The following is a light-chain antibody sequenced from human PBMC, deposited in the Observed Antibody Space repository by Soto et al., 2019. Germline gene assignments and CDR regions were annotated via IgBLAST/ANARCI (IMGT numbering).Light chain of an antibody. V-gene: IGKV3-20*01. CDR3: QQYGSLSWT. Sequence: EIVLTQSPGTLSLSPGERATLSCRASQSVGNNDLAWYQQRPGQAPRLLIYGASYRAIGIPDRFSGRGSGTDFTLTISRLEPEDFAVYYCQQYGSLSWTFGQGTKVDIK. CDR1: QSVGNND. CDR2: GAS. J-gene: IGKJ1*01.